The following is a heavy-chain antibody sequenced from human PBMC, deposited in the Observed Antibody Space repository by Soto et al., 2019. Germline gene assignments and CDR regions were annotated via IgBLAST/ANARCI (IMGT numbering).Heavy chain of an antibody. Sequence: EVQLVESGGGLVKPGGSLRLSCAASGVTFSSFSFNWVRQAPGKGLEWVSFILSSSGSIFYADSVKGRFTISRDNAKKSLYLQMNSLKDERPAVYYCARDCGEQLVRRGFYYYYMDVWGKGTTVTVSS. D-gene: IGHD6-6*01. CDR2: ILSSSGSI. CDR1: GVTFSSFS. CDR3: ARDCGEQLVRRGFYYYYMDV. J-gene: IGHJ6*03. V-gene: IGHV3-21*01.